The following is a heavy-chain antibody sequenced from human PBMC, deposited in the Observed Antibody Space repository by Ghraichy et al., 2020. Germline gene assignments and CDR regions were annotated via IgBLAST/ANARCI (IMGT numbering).Heavy chain of an antibody. CDR2: TYYRSKWYN. V-gene: IGHV6-1*01. CDR1: GDSVSSNSAA. D-gene: IGHD3-10*01. CDR3: ARAMVRGVLSNYYGMDV. Sequence: SQTLSLTCAISGDSVSSNSAAWNWIRQSPSRGLEWLGRTYYRSKWYNDYAVSVKSRITINPDTSKNQFSLQLNSVTPEDTAVYYCARAMVRGVLSNYYGMDVWGQGTTVTVSS. J-gene: IGHJ6*02.